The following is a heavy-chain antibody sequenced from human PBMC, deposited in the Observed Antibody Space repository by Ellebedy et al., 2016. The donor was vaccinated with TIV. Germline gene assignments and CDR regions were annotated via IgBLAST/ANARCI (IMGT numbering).Heavy chain of an antibody. CDR3: ARVLSSSSYYFDY. Sequence: MPSETLSLTCTVSGGSISSYYWSWIRQPPGKGLEWIGYIYYSGSTNYNPSLKSRVTISVDTSKNQFSLKLSSVTAADTAVYYCARVLSSSSYYFDYWGQGTLVTVSS. V-gene: IGHV4-59*01. CDR1: GGSISSYY. D-gene: IGHD6-6*01. J-gene: IGHJ4*02. CDR2: IYYSGST.